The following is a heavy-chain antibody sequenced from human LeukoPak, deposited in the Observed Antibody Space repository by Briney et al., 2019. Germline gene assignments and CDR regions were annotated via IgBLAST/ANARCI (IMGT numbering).Heavy chain of an antibody. D-gene: IGHD3-22*01. CDR3: ARREGSGYYWSDY. CDR1: GGSLSGHY. Sequence: SETLSLTCAVYGGSLSGHYWSWIRQPPGKGLEWIGEINHSGSTNYNPSLKSRVTISVDTSKNQFSLKLSSVTAADTAVFYCARREGSGYYWSDYWGQGTLVTVSS. CDR2: INHSGST. V-gene: IGHV4-34*01. J-gene: IGHJ4*02.